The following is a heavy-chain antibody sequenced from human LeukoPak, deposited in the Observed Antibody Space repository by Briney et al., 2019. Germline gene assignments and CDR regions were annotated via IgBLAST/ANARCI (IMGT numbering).Heavy chain of an antibody. CDR3: ANGAFRLYYIDV. CDR1: GFTFSSYA. D-gene: IGHD2-8*01. Sequence: PGRSLRLSCAASGFTFSSYAMHWVRQAPGKGLEWVAVISYDGSNKYYADSVKGRFTISRDNSKNTLYLQMNSLRAEDTAVYYCANGAFRLYYIDVWGKGTTVTVSS. V-gene: IGHV3-30-3*01. J-gene: IGHJ6*03. CDR2: ISYDGSNK.